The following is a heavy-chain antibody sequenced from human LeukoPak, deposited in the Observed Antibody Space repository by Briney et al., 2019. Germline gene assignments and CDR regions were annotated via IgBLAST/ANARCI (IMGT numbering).Heavy chain of an antibody. J-gene: IGHJ4*02. CDR1: GFTFSSYS. V-gene: IGHV3-48*04. CDR2: ISSSSSTI. D-gene: IGHD3-22*01. Sequence: PGGSLRLSCAASGFTFSSYSMNWVRQAPGKGLEWVSYISSSSSTIYYADSVKGRFTISRDNAKNSLYLQMNSLRAEDTAVYYCAKDKVQRYYYDSSGYYLDYWGQGTLVTVSS. CDR3: AKDKVQRYYYDSSGYYLDY.